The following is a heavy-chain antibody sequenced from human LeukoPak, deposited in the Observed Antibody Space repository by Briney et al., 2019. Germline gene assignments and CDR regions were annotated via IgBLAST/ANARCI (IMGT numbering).Heavy chain of an antibody. D-gene: IGHD6-13*01. CDR3: AKDSSPAGTYYYGMDV. J-gene: IGHJ6*02. V-gene: IGHV3-30-3*01. CDR1: GFTFSSYA. Sequence: GGSLRLSCAASGFTFSSYAMHWVRQAPGKGLEWVAVISYDGNNKYYADSVKGRFTISRDNSKNTLYLQMNSLRAEDTALYYCAKDSSPAGTYYYGMDVWGQGTTVTVSS. CDR2: ISYDGNNK.